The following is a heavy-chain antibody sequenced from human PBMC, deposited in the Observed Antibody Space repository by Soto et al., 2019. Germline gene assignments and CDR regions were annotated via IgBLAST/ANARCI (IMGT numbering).Heavy chain of an antibody. V-gene: IGHV3-64D*06. CDR1: GFTFSSYA. Sequence: PGGSLRLSCSASGFTFSSYAIHWVRQAPGKGLEYVSAISSNGGSTYYADSVKGRFTTSRDNSKNTLYLQMSSLRAEDTAVYYCVKGPGITIFGVAAGYYFDYWGQGTLVTVSS. J-gene: IGHJ4*02. CDR2: ISSNGGST. CDR3: VKGPGITIFGVAAGYYFDY. D-gene: IGHD3-3*01.